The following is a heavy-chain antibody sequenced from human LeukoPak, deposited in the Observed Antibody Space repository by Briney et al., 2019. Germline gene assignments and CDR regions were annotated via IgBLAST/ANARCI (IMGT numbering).Heavy chain of an antibody. CDR1: GFTVSSNF. V-gene: IGHV3-66*01. D-gene: IGHD5-24*01. J-gene: IGHJ4*02. CDR2: IYSGGST. Sequence: GGSLRLSCAASGFTVSSNFMSWVRQAPGKGLEWVSVIYSGGSTYYADSVKGRFTISRDNSKNTLYLQMNSLRAEDTAVYYCARSTWHYFDYWGQGTLVTVSS. CDR3: ARSTWHYFDY.